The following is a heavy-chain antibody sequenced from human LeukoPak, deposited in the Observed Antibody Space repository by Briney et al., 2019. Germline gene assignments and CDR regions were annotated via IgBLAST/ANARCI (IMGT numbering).Heavy chain of an antibody. J-gene: IGHJ3*01. D-gene: IGHD3-16*01. Sequence: SETLSLTCTVSGGSISSHYWSWIRQPPGKGLEWIGYIYNSGSTNYNPSLKRRVTISLDTSKNQFSLHLTSVTAADTAVYFCARDDYGVFDAFDVWGQGTVVTVSS. CDR3: ARDDYGVFDAFDV. CDR1: GGSISSHY. CDR2: IYNSGST. V-gene: IGHV4-59*08.